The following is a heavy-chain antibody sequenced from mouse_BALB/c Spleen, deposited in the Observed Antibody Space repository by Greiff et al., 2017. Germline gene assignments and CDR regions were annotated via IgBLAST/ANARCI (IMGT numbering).Heavy chain of an antibody. CDR1: GYTFSSYW. CDR3: ARSGYDYWFAY. V-gene: IGHV1-9*01. CDR2: ILPGSGST. Sequence: VQRVESGAELMKPGASVKISCKATGYTFSSYWIEWVKQRPGHGLEWIGEILPGSGSTNYNEKFKGKATFTADTSSNTAYMQLSSLTSEDSAVYYCARSGYDYWFAYWGQGTLVTVSA. D-gene: IGHD2-4*01. J-gene: IGHJ3*01.